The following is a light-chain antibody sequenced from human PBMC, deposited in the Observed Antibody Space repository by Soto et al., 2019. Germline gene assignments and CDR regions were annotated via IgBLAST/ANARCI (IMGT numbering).Light chain of an antibody. V-gene: IGKV3-20*01. Sequence: EIVLTQSPGILSLSPGERATLSCRASQSVTSSYLAWYQQKPGQAPSRLIYGASSRATGISDRFSGSGSGTDFTLTISNLQPEDFATYYCQQANSFPISFGQGTRLEIK. CDR2: GAS. J-gene: IGKJ5*01. CDR1: QSVTSSY. CDR3: QQANSFPIS.